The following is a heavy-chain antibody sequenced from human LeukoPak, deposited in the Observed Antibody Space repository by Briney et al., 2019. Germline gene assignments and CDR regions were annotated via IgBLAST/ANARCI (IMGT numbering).Heavy chain of an antibody. Sequence: GESLKISCKGSGYSFTSYWIGWVRQMPGKGLEWMGIIYPGDSDTRYSPSFQGQVTISADKSISTAYLQWSSLKASDTAMYYCASQGSYGDYNYYYYYYMDVWGKGTTVTVSS. D-gene: IGHD4-17*01. CDR2: IYPGDSDT. CDR1: GYSFTSYW. J-gene: IGHJ6*03. CDR3: ASQGSYGDYNYYYYYYMDV. V-gene: IGHV5-51*01.